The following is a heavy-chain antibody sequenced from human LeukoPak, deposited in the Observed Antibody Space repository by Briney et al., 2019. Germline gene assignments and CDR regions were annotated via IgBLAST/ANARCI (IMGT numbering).Heavy chain of an antibody. Sequence: QSGGSLRLSCEASGLTLSGSAVHWVRQASGKGLEWVGRIRSKANLYATAYPASVKGRFTISRDDSKNTAYLQMNSLKTEDTAVYYCARLVDGSGWLDFDYWGQGTLVTVSS. CDR1: GLTLSGSA. CDR2: IRSKANLYAT. CDR3: ARLVDGSGWLDFDY. D-gene: IGHD6-19*01. J-gene: IGHJ4*02. V-gene: IGHV3-73*01.